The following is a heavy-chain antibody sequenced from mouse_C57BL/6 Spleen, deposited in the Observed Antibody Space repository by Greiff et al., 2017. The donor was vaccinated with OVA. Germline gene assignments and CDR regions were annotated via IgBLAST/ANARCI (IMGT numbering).Heavy chain of an antibody. Sequence: VQLQQSGPELVKPGASVKISCKASGYTFTDYYMNWVKQSHGKSLEWIGDINPNNGGTSYNQKFKGKATLTVDKSSSTAYMELRSLTSEDSAVYYCARGVYYYGSSFDVWGTGTTVTVSS. V-gene: IGHV1-26*01. CDR3: ARGVYYYGSSFDV. D-gene: IGHD1-1*01. CDR1: GYTFTDYY. CDR2: INPNNGGT. J-gene: IGHJ1*03.